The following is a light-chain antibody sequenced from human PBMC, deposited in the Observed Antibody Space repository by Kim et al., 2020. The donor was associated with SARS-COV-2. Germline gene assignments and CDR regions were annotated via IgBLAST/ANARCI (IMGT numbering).Light chain of an antibody. CDR3: SAWDSSLNAWV. J-gene: IGLJ3*02. V-gene: IGLV10-54*04. CDR2: RNN. CDR1: NNNVGNQG. Sequence: QTATLTCTGNNNNVGNQGAAWLQQHQGHPPKLLSYRNNNRPSGISERFSESRSGDTASLTITGLQPEDETDYYCSAWDSSLNAWVFGGGTQLTVL.